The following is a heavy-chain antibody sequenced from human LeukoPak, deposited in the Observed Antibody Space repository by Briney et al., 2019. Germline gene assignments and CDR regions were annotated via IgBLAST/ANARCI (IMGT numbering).Heavy chain of an antibody. CDR3: TRAGPREYSGCDL. Sequence: PSETLSLTCTVSGGSISTDYWTWIRQPARKGLEWIGLIYTSGSTNYNPSLKSRITMSLNTSKNQFSLKLTSVTAADTAVYYCTRAGPREYSGCDLWGQGTMVTVSS. CDR2: IYTSGST. V-gene: IGHV4-4*07. J-gene: IGHJ3*01. CDR1: GGSISTDY. D-gene: IGHD5-12*01.